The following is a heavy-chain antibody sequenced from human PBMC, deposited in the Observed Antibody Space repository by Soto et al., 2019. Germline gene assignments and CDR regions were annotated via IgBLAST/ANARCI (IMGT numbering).Heavy chain of an antibody. V-gene: IGHV3-23*01. CDR2: ISGSGGST. CDR3: AISITGPLLPDAFDI. D-gene: IGHD1-20*01. CDR1: GFTFSSYA. J-gene: IGHJ3*02. Sequence: GGSLRLSCAASGFTFSSYAMSWVRQAPGKGLEWVSAISGSGGSTYYADSVKGRFTISRDNSKNTLYLQMNSLRAEDTAVYYCAISITGPLLPDAFDIWGQGTIVTVSS.